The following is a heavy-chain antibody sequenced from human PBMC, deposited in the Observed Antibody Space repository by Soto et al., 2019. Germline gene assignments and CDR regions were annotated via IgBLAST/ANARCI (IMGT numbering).Heavy chain of an antibody. CDR1: GFTFSDYS. CDR3: AKDRWVTTRYFDF. V-gene: IGHV3-48*02. J-gene: IGHJ4*01. CDR2: ISTTPDIV. D-gene: IGHD4-17*01. Sequence: EVQLVESGGGFIQAGGSLRLSCAASGFTFSDYSMNWVRQAPGRGLEWISFISTTPDIVFYADSVKGRFAISRDNARNSLFLQMNSLRDEDTAVYYCAKDRWVTTRYFDFWGHGTLVTVS.